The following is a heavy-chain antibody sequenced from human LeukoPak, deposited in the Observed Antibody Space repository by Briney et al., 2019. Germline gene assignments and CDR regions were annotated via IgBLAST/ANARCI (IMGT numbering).Heavy chain of an antibody. J-gene: IGHJ4*02. CDR1: GFTVSSNY. Sequence: GGSLRLSCAASGFTVSSNYMSWVRQAPGKGLEWVSVIYSGGSTYYADSVKGRFTISRDNTKNTLYLQMNSLRAEDTAVYYCAREQATQFGYWGQGTLVTVSS. CDR2: IYSGGST. V-gene: IGHV3-66*01. CDR3: AREQATQFGY.